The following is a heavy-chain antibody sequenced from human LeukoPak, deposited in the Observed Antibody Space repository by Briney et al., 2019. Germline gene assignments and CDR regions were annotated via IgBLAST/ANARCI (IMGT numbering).Heavy chain of an antibody. CDR2: IIPIFGTT. V-gene: IGHV1-69*06. D-gene: IGHD5-24*01. CDR3: ASRDGYKEQYYYYYYYMDV. CDR1: GYTFTSYG. J-gene: IGHJ6*03. Sequence: ASVRVSCKASGYTFTSYGISWVRQAPGQGLEWMGGIIPIFGTTNYAQNFQGRVTITADRSTSTAYMELSSLRSEDTAVYYCASRDGYKEQYYYYYYYMDVWGKGTTVTVSS.